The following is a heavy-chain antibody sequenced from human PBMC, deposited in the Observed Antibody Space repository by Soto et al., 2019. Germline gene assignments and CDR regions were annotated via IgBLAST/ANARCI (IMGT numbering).Heavy chain of an antibody. CDR3: VKGYGMDV. J-gene: IGHJ6*02. D-gene: IGHD3-10*01. Sequence: PGGSLRLSCAASRFTFSNYAMSWVRQPAGKGLEWVSITRGNGGAVSYADSVKGRFTISRDNSKNTLYLLMNGLRAEDTAVYYCVKGYGMDVWGQGTMVTVSS. V-gene: IGHV3-23*01. CDR2: TRGNGGAV. CDR1: RFTFSNYA.